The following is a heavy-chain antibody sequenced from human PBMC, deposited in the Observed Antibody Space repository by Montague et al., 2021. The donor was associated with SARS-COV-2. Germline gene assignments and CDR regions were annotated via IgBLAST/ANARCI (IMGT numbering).Heavy chain of an antibody. J-gene: IGHJ6*02. Sequence: SETLSLTCAVYGGSFSGYYWSWIRQPPGKGLEWIGEINHSGSTNYNPSLKSRVTTSVDTSKNQFSLKLSSVTAADTAVYYCARVGRQQLVRLSGMDVWGQGTTVTVSS. CDR1: GGSFSGYY. V-gene: IGHV4-34*01. CDR3: ARVGRQQLVRLSGMDV. CDR2: INHSGST. D-gene: IGHD6-13*01.